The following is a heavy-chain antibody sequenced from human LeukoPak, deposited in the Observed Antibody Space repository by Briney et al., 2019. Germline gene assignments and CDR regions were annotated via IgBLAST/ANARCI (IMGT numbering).Heavy chain of an antibody. V-gene: IGHV3-23*01. CDR3: TKEGTTTWSTIPPAHLDY. Sequence: GGSLRLSCAASGFTFSSYAMTWVRQAPGKGLEWVSSTSGSGGTTYYADSVKGRFTISRDNSNNTLYLQMNSLRAEDTAVYYCTKEGTTTWSTIPPAHLDYWGQGTLVTVSS. CDR1: GFTFSSYA. D-gene: IGHD2-2*02. J-gene: IGHJ4*02. CDR2: TSGSGGTT.